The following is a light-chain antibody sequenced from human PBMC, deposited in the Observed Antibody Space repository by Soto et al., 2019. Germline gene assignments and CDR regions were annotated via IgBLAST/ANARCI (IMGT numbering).Light chain of an antibody. V-gene: IGLV1-44*01. CDR3: AAYDASLKSFV. CDR1: SFDIGSNT. Sequence: QSVLTQPPSASGTPGQRVTISCSGSSFDIGSNTVHWYQRLPGTAPKLLIYNNDQRPSGVPDRFSGSKSGTSASLAISGLQSEDEADYYCAAYDASLKSFVFGSGTKLTVL. J-gene: IGLJ1*01. CDR2: NND.